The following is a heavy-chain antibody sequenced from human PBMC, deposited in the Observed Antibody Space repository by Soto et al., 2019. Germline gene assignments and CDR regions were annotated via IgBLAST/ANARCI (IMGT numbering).Heavy chain of an antibody. Sequence: EVQLVESGGGLVKPGGALRLSCAASGFTFTNAWMNWVRQAPGKGLESIGRIKSKTDGGTTDYTAPVKGRFIISRDDSKNTLFLQMGSLQIADTAVYYCVKDRIVWGQGTLVTVFS. CDR2: IKSKTDGGTT. D-gene: IGHD3-22*01. CDR3: VKDRIV. J-gene: IGHJ4*02. CDR1: GFTFTNAW. V-gene: IGHV3-15*01.